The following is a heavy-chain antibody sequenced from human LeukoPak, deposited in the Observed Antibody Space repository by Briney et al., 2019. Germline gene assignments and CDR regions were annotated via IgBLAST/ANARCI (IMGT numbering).Heavy chain of an antibody. D-gene: IGHD7-27*01. J-gene: IGHJ4*02. CDR1: GFTFSSYT. CDR3: AKDGGLWVSAHWGDS. Sequence: GGSLRLSCTVSGFTFSSYTMTWVRQAPGKGLKWVSTITTGDGNTYYADSVKGRSTVSRDDSKNTLYLQMNSLRAEDTAVYYCAKDGGLWVSAHWGDSWGRGTLVTVSS. V-gene: IGHV3-23*01. CDR2: ITTGDGNT.